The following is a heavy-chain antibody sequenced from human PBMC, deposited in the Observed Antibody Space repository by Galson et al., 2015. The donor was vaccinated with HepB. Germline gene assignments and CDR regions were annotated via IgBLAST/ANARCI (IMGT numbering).Heavy chain of an antibody. CDR1: GFTFSSYT. J-gene: IGHJ4*02. Sequence: SLRLSCAASGFTFSSYTMNWVRQAPGKGLGWLSHISSSGSNIYYADSVKGRFTISRDNAQNSLYLQMNSLRAEDTAVYYCARGGGSYAYFDSWGQGTLVTVSS. CDR3: ARGGGSYAYFDS. D-gene: IGHD1-26*01. V-gene: IGHV3-48*01. CDR2: ISSSGSNI.